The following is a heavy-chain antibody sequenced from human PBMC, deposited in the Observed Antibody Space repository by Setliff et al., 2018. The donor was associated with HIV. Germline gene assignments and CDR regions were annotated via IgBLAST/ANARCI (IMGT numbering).Heavy chain of an antibody. V-gene: IGHV4-59*12. J-gene: IGHJ5*02. D-gene: IGHD2-2*01. Sequence: ETLSLTCTVSGGSISSYYWSWIRQPPGKGLEWIGYIYHSGSTYYNPSLRIRVTISVDTSKNQFSLRLSSVTAADTAVYYCARDAPTVYANGWFDPLGQGTLVTVSS. CDR1: GGSISSYY. CDR2: IYHSGST. CDR3: ARDAPTVYANGWFDP.